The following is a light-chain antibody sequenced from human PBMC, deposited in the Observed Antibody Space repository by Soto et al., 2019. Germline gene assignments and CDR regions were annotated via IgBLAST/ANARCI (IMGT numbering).Light chain of an antibody. CDR1: QSVSSSY. V-gene: IGKV3-20*01. CDR3: QQYGTSRT. CDR2: GAS. Sequence: EIVLTQSPGTLSLSPGERATLSCRASQSVSSSYLAWYQQKPGQAPRLLIYGASSRATGIPDRFSGSGSGTDFTLTISRLEPEYYAVYYCQQYGTSRTFGPATIV. J-gene: IGKJ1*01.